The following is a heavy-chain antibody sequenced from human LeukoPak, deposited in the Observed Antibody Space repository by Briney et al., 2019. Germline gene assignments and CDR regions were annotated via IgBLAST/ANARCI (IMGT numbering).Heavy chain of an antibody. CDR1: GYTXXSYY. V-gene: IGHV1-46*01. Sequence: GYTXXSYYXXXXXQXPGXXLXXMGIINPSGGSTSYAQKFQGRVTMTRDTSTSTVYMELSSLRSEDTAVYYCARSAGYSSSLAWGQGTLVTVSS. D-gene: IGHD6-13*01. CDR2: INPSGGST. CDR3: ARSAGYSSSLA. J-gene: IGHJ5*02.